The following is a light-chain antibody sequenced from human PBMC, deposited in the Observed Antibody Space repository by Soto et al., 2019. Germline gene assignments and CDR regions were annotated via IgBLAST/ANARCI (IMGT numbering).Light chain of an antibody. Sequence: EIVMTQSPATLSVSPGERATLSCRASQSVSSYLAWYQQKPGQAPRLLIYGASTRATGIPARFSGSGSGPEFALTISSLQSEDFAVYYCQQYNNWPPGVTFGPGTKVDIK. CDR2: GAS. J-gene: IGKJ3*01. V-gene: IGKV3-15*01. CDR1: QSVSSY. CDR3: QQYNNWPPGVT.